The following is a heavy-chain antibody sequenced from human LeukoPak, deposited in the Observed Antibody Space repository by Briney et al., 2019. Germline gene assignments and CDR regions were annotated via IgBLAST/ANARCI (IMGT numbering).Heavy chain of an antibody. J-gene: IGHJ5*02. CDR1: GFTVSTNY. D-gene: IGHD3-10*01. V-gene: IGHV3-53*04. CDR2: IYSGGST. Sequence: GGSLRLSCAASGFTVSTNYMSWVRQAPGKGLEWVSVIYSGGSTYYADSVKGRFTISRRNSKNTLYLQMNSLRAEDTAVYYCARVVWFGEFGGNWFDPWGQGSLVTVSS. CDR3: ARVVWFGEFGGNWFDP.